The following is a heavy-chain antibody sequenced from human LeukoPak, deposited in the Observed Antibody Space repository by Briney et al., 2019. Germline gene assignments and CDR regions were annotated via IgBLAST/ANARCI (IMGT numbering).Heavy chain of an antibody. CDR3: AKANCGGDCYSSLY. J-gene: IGHJ4*02. CDR2: ISGSGGST. Sequence: PGGSLRLSCAASGFTFSSYAMSWVRQAPGKGLEGVSAISGSGGSTYYADSVKGRFTISRDNSKNTLYLQMNSLRAEDTAVYYCAKANCGGDCYSSLYWGQGTLVTVSS. V-gene: IGHV3-23*01. D-gene: IGHD2-21*02. CDR1: GFTFSSYA.